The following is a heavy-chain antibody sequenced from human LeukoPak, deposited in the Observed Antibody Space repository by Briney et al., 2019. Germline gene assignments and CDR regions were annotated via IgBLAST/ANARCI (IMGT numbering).Heavy chain of an antibody. D-gene: IGHD3-10*01. CDR1: GGSISSGDYY. CDR2: IYYSGST. V-gene: IGHV4-30-4*02. J-gene: IGHJ5*02. Sequence: SETLSLTCTVSGGSISSGDYYWSWIRQPPGKGPEWIGYIYYSGSTYYNPSLKSRVTISVDTSKNQFSLKLSSVTAADTAVYYCARDQSSHYYGSGSYGADNWFDPWGQGTLVTVSS. CDR3: ARDQSSHYYGSGSYGADNWFDP.